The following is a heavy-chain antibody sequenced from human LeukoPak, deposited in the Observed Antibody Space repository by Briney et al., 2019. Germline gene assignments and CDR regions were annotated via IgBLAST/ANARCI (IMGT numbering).Heavy chain of an antibody. CDR3: AKKGYGYCSGSSCPTNDDY. J-gene: IGHJ4*02. D-gene: IGHD2-15*01. CDR2: IRYDGSNK. CDR1: GFTFSNYG. V-gene: IGHV3-30*02. Sequence: TGGSLRLSCAASGFTFSNYGIHWVRQAPGKGLEWVAFIRYDGSNKYYADSVKGRFTISRDNSKNTLYLQMNSLRTEDTAVYYCAKKGYGYCSGSSCPTNDDYWGQGTLVTVSS.